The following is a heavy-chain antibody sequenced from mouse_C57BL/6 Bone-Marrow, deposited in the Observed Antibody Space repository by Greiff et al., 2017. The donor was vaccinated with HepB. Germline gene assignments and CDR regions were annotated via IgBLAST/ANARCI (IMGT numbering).Heavy chain of an antibody. D-gene: IGHD1-1*01. CDR3: ARWIYYYGSSYWYFDV. CDR2: IYPRSGNT. J-gene: IGHJ1*03. Sequence: QVQLKQSGAELARPGASVKLSCKASGYTFTSYGISWVKQRTGQGLEWIGEIYPRSGNTYYNEKFKGKATLTADKSSSTAYMELRSLTSEDSAVYFCARWIYYYGSSYWYFDVWGTGTTVTVSS. CDR1: GYTFTSYG. V-gene: IGHV1-81*01.